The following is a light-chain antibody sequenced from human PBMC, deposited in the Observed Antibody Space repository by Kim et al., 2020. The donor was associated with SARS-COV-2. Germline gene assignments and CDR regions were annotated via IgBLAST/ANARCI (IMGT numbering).Light chain of an antibody. CDR2: QDN. J-gene: IGLJ1*01. Sequence: GSPGQTASITCSGDKLGDKFACWFQQKPGQSPVLVIYQDNKRPSGIPERFSGSNSGNTATLTISGTQAMDEADYYCQAWDSNTGVFGTGTKVTVL. CDR3: QAWDSNTGV. CDR1: KLGDKF. V-gene: IGLV3-1*01.